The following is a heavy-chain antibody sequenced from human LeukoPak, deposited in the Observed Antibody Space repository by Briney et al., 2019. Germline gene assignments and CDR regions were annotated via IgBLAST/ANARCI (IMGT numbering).Heavy chain of an antibody. J-gene: IGHJ3*02. D-gene: IGHD2-2*01. CDR2: IYTSGST. CDR3: ARGSGFHCSSTSCYSGGAFDI. V-gene: IGHV4-4*07. Sequence: SETLSLTCTVSGGSISSYYWSWIRRPAGKGLEWIGRIYTSGSTNYNPSLKSRVTMSVDTSKNQFSLKLSSVTAADTAVYYCARGSGFHCSSTSCYSGGAFDIWGQGTMVTVSS. CDR1: GGSISSYY.